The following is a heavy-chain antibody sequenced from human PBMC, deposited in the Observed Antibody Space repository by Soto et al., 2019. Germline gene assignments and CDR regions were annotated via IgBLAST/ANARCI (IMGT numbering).Heavy chain of an antibody. CDR2: ISWNSGRI. Sequence: EVQLVESRGGLVQPGGSQRLSCAASGFTFDDYAMHWVRQAPGKGLEWVSGISWNSGRIAYADSVKGRFTISRDNAKNSLYLQMNSLRAEDTALYYCAKDKATGTALTYYGMDVWGQGTTVTVSS. J-gene: IGHJ6*02. CDR1: GFTFDDYA. V-gene: IGHV3-9*01. CDR3: AKDKATGTALTYYGMDV. D-gene: IGHD1-1*01.